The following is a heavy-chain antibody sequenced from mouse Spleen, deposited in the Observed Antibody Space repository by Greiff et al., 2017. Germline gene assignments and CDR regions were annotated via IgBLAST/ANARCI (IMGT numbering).Heavy chain of an antibody. CDR1: GYSFTGYY. D-gene: IGHD3-2*01. CDR2: INPSTGGT. Sequence: EVQLQQSGPELVKPGASVKISCKASGYSFTGYYMNWVKQSPEKSLEWIGEINPSTGGTTYNQKFKAKATLTVDKSSSTAYMQLKSLTSEDSAVYYCARRDSSGYDYAMDYWGQGTSVTVSS. J-gene: IGHJ4*01. V-gene: IGHV1-42*01. CDR3: ARRDSSGYDYAMDY.